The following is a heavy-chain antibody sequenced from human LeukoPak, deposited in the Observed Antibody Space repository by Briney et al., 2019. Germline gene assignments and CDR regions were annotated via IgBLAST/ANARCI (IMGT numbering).Heavy chain of an antibody. CDR3: AVKLRFLEWGYNQRFDY. CDR1: GYTFTSYY. D-gene: IGHD3-3*01. J-gene: IGHJ4*02. CDR2: INPSGGST. V-gene: IGHV1-46*01. Sequence: ASVKVSCKASGYTFTSYYMHWARQAPGQGLEWMGIINPSGGSTSYAQKFQGRVTMTRDTSTSTVYMELSSLRSDDTAVYYCAVKLRFLEWGYNQRFDYWGQGTLVTVSS.